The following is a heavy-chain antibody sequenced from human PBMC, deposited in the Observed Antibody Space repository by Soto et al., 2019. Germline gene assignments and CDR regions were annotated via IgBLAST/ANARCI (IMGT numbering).Heavy chain of an antibody. CDR1: GGSISSTSHY. D-gene: IGHD3-3*01. Sequence: SETLSLTCTVSGGSISSTSHYWGWIRQPPGKGLEWIGSIYYTGSTYHNQSLKSRVTLSVDTPKNQFSLKLSSVTAADMAVYYCARLPRITIFGVVIEYEGVPNFDYWGQGTLVTVS. J-gene: IGHJ4*02. CDR3: ARLPRITIFGVVIEYEGVPNFDY. V-gene: IGHV4-39*01. CDR2: IYYTGST.